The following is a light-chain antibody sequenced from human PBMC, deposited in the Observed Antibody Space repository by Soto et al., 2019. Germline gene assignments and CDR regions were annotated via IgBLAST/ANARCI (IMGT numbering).Light chain of an antibody. CDR3: QKYNSAPLT. CDR1: QSISTY. V-gene: IGKV1-8*01. J-gene: IGKJ5*01. CDR2: AAS. Sequence: AIRMAQSPSSLSAATGDIVTLPCRASQSISTYLAWYQQKPGKAPKLLIYAASSLQSGVPSRFSGSGSGTDFTLTISSLQPEDFATYYCQKYNSAPLTLGQGTRLEIK.